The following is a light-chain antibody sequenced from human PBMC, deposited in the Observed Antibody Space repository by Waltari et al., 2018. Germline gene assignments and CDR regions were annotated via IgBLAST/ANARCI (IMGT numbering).Light chain of an antibody. CDR2: SNN. V-gene: IGLV1-44*01. J-gene: IGLJ3*02. CDR1: SSNIGSNT. CDR3: AAWDDSLNGRV. Sequence: QSVLTQPPSASGTPGQRVTIPCSGRSSNIGSNTVHWYQQLPGTAPKLLIYSNNPRPSGVPDRFSGSKSGTSASLAISGLQSEDEADYYCAAWDDSLNGRVFGGGTKLTVL.